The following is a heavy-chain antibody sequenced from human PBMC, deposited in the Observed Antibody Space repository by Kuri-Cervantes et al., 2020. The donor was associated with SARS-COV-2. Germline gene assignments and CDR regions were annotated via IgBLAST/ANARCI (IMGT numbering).Heavy chain of an antibody. Sequence: GASLKISWAASGFTVSSNYMRWVRQAPGKGLEWGSVIYSGGSTYYADSVKGGFTIFRDNSKNTLYLKMNSLRAEDTAVYYCARSIIAVAGFGGRDYWGQRTLVTVSS. V-gene: IGHV3-53*01. D-gene: IGHD6-19*01. CDR1: GFTVSSNY. J-gene: IGHJ4*02. CDR2: IYSGGST. CDR3: ARSIIAVAGFGGRDY.